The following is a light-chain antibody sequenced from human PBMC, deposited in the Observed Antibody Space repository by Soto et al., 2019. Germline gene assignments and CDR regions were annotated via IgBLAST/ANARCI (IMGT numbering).Light chain of an antibody. CDR2: EVT. J-gene: IGLJ1*01. Sequence: QSGLTQPASGSGSPGKTITIYCTGTSSDHGGYNYVSWYQQHPGKAPKLLIHEVTTRPSGVSNRFSGSKSGNTATLTISGLQAEDEADYYCNSYRSMSTLVFGTGTKVTVL. V-gene: IGLV2-14*01. CDR3: NSYRSMSTLV. CDR1: SSDHGGYNY.